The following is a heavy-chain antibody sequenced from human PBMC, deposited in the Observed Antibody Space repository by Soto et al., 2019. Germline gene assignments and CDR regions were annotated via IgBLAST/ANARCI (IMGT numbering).Heavy chain of an antibody. CDR3: ARADIPMISFGGASDY. V-gene: IGHV3-33*01. CDR1: GLRFGEDG. Sequence: AGYLRLSCAGSGLRFGEDGLRAFRQAPGKGLECVAAIWYDGSDTYYADSVKGRVTISRDNSKNTVFLQMNTLRAEDTAVYYCARADIPMISFGGASDYWAQRT. J-gene: IGHJ4*02. CDR2: IWYDGSDT. D-gene: IGHD3-16*01.